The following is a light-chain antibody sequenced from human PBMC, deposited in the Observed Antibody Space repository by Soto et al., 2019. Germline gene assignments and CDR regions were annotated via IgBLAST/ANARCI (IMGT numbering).Light chain of an antibody. J-gene: IGLJ2*01. CDR1: SSNIGAGYD. CDR2: GNS. Sequence: QSVLTQPPSVSGARGQRVTISCTGSSSNIGAGYDVHWYQQVPGTAPKLLIHGNSNRPSGVPDRFSGSKSGTSASLAITGLQAEDEADYYCQSYDRSLSGSVFGGGTKLTVL. CDR3: QSYDRSLSGSV. V-gene: IGLV1-40*01.